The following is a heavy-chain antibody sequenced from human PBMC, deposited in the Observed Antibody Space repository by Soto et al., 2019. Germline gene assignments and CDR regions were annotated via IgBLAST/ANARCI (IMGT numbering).Heavy chain of an antibody. V-gene: IGHV1-69*06. D-gene: IGHD6-19*01. CDR3: ARDPLEGYSSGWYGLDP. J-gene: IGHJ5*02. Sequence: SGKVCFNASTGTFMSYAISWVRQAPGQGLEWMGGIIPIFGTANYAQKFQGRVTITADKSTSTAYMELSSLRSEDTAVYYCARDPLEGYSSGWYGLDPWGQGTLVTVSS. CDR2: IIPIFGTA. CDR1: TGTFMSYA.